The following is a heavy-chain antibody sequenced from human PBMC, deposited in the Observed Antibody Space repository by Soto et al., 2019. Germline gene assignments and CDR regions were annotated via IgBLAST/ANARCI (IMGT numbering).Heavy chain of an antibody. CDR2: INSDGSST. D-gene: IGHD4-17*01. Sequence: EVQLVESGGGLVQPGGSLRLSCAVSGFTFSNYWMHWVRQAPGKGLVWVSRINSDGSSTSYADFVKGRFTISRDNAKNTLYLLMNSLRAEDTAVYYCARFRVDGDYVPWGKGTLVTVSS. V-gene: IGHV3-74*01. CDR3: ARFRVDGDYVP. J-gene: IGHJ5*02. CDR1: GFTFSNYW.